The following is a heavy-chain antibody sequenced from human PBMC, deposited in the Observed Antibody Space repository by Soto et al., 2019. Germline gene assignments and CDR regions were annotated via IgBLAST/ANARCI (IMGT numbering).Heavy chain of an antibody. CDR2: IKNKANSYNT. D-gene: IGHD1-26*01. Sequence: EVQLVESGGGLVQPGGSLRLSCAASGFTFSAHYMDWVRQAPGKGLEWVGRIKNKANSYNTEYAASVEGRFTISREYSQNSLYLQMNSLETEDTVVYYCARVSLVGPSGGRYFDYWGQGSQVAVSS. J-gene: IGHJ4*02. CDR3: ARVSLVGPSGGRYFDY. CDR1: GFTFSAHY. V-gene: IGHV3-72*01.